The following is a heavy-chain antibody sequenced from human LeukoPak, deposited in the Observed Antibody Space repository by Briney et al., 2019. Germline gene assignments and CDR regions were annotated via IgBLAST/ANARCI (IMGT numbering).Heavy chain of an antibody. J-gene: IGHJ4*02. CDR2: ISAYNGNT. Sequence: ASVKVSCKASGYTFTGYYMHWVRQAPGQGLEWMGWISAYNGNTNYAQKLQGRVTMTTDTSTSTAYMELRSLRSDDTAVYYCARAIAGDYYFDYWGQGTLVTVSS. CDR1: GYTFTGYY. V-gene: IGHV1-18*04. D-gene: IGHD3-16*01. CDR3: ARAIAGDYYFDY.